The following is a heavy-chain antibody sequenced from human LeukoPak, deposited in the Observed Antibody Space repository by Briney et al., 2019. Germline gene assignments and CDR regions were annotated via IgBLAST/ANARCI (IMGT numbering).Heavy chain of an antibody. CDR3: TCAEGFGKLSFSFDY. Sequence: GGSLRLSCMISGFTFSRYWMSWVRQGPGKGLEWVANIKQDGSQIYYVGSVRGRFTISRDNAKKLVHLQMDALRAEDTAIYYCTCAEGFGKLSFSFDYWGQGIQVTVSS. V-gene: IGHV3-7*03. CDR2: IKQDGSQI. J-gene: IGHJ4*02. CDR1: GFTFSRYW. D-gene: IGHD3-10*01.